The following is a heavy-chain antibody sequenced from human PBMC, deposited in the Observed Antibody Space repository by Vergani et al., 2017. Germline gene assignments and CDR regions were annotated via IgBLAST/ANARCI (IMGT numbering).Heavy chain of an antibody. CDR2: IYSGGST. CDR1: GFTVSSNY. CDR3: ARDVHYDILTGYLYGMDV. J-gene: IGHJ6*02. V-gene: IGHV3-66*01. Sequence: EVQLVESGGGLVQPGGSLRLSCAASGFTVSSNYMSWVRQAPGKGLEWVSVIYSGGSTYYADSVKGRFTISRDNSKNTLYLQMNSLRAEDTAVYYCARDVHYDILTGYLYGMDVWGQGTTVTVSS. D-gene: IGHD3-9*01.